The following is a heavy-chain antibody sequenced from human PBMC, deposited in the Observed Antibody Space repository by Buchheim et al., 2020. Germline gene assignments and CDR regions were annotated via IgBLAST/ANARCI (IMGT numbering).Heavy chain of an antibody. CDR2: LSAGGDT. D-gene: IGHD5-12*01. V-gene: IGHV3-23*01. Sequence: EVQLLESGGGLVQPGGSLRLSCEASGFTFSNYAMTWVRQAPGKGLEWVSVLSAGGDTDYADSVQGRFTISRDTSKNTLYLQMNSLRAEDTAIYYCAKVRAHSGFDYFHYWGQGTL. CDR3: AKVRAHSGFDYFHY. J-gene: IGHJ4*02. CDR1: GFTFSNYA.